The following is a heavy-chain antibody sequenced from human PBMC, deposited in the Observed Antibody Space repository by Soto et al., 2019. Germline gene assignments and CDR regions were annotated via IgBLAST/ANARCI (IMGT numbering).Heavy chain of an antibody. CDR2: INHSGST. CDR3: ASWGTYYDILTGPDAFDI. J-gene: IGHJ3*02. V-gene: IGHV4-34*01. CDR1: GGSFSGYY. D-gene: IGHD3-9*01. Sequence: SETLSLTCAVYGGSFSGYYWSWIRQPPGKGLEWIGEINHSGSTNYNPSLKSRVTISVDTSKNQFSLKLSSVTAADTAVYYCASWGTYYDILTGPDAFDIWAKGQWSPSPQ.